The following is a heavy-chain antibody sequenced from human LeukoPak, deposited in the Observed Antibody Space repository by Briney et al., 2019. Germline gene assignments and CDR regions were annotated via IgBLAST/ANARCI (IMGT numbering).Heavy chain of an antibody. D-gene: IGHD6-13*01. CDR2: INHSGSS. J-gene: IGHJ4*02. V-gene: IGHV4-34*01. CDR3: AREPRYSSSWYGAYYFGY. Sequence: SETLSLTCAVYGGSFSCYYWSWIRQPPGKGLEWIGEINHSGSSNSKPSLKSRVTISVDTSKNQFSLKLSTVTPADTAVYCCAREPRYSSSWYGAYYFGYWGQGTLVTVSS. CDR1: GGSFSCYY.